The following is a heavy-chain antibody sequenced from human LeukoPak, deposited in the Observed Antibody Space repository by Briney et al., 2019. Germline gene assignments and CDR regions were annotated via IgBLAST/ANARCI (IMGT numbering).Heavy chain of an antibody. CDR3: ARRLTQYDCFDP. CDR2: TYYRSTWYN. J-gene: IGHJ5*02. V-gene: IGHV6-1*01. Sequence: SQTLSLTCAISGDSVSNNSVTWNWIRQSPSRGLEWLGRTYYRSTWYNDYAVSVRGRITVNPDTSKNQFSLHLNSVTPEDTAVYYCARRLTQYDCFDPWGQGILVTVSS. CDR1: GDSVSNNSVT. D-gene: IGHD2-2*01.